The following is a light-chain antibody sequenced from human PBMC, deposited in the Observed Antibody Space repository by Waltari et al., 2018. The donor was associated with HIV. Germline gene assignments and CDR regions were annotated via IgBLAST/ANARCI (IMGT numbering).Light chain of an antibody. CDR2: EVS. Sequence: QSALTQPASVSGSPGQSITLPCTGTSSDVGGYNYVSWYQQRPGKAPKLMIYEVSNRPAGVSNRFSGSKSGNTASLTISGLQAEDEADYYCSSYTTSSVVFGGGTKLTVL. J-gene: IGLJ2*01. CDR1: SSDVGGYNY. CDR3: SSYTTSSVV. V-gene: IGLV2-14*01.